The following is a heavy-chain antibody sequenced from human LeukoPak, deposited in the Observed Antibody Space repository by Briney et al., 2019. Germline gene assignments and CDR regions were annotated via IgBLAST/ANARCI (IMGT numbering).Heavy chain of an antibody. CDR3: AREQHLGD. D-gene: IGHD3-16*01. CDR2: IYHSGST. Sequence: SETLSLTCTVSGYSISSGYYWGWIRQPPGKGLEWIGSIYHSGSTYYNPSLKSRVTISVDTSKNQFSLKLSSVTAADTAVYYCAREQHLGDWGQGTLVTVSS. J-gene: IGHJ4*02. CDR1: GYSISSGYY. V-gene: IGHV4-38-2*02.